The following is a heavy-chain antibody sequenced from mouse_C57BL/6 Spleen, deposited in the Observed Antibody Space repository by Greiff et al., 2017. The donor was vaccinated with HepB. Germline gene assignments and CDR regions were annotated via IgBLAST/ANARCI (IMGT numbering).Heavy chain of an antibody. CDR3: ARDRGLRQGSYFDY. J-gene: IGHJ2*01. D-gene: IGHD2-2*01. Sequence: EVMLVESGGGLVKPGGSLKLSCAASGFTFSSYAMSWVRQTPEKRLEWVATISDGGSYTYYPDNVKGRFTISRDNAKNNLYLQMSHLKSEDTAMYYCARDRGLRQGSYFDYWGQGTTLTVSS. CDR2: ISDGGSYT. V-gene: IGHV5-4*01. CDR1: GFTFSSYA.